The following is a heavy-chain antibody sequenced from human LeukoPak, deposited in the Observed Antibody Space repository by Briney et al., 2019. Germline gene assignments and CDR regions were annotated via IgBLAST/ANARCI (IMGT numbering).Heavy chain of an antibody. CDR3: ARVRFLEWLLTYGNYYYGMDV. J-gene: IGHJ6*02. D-gene: IGHD3-3*01. CDR2: INPNSGGT. V-gene: IGHV1-2*02. Sequence: ASVKVSCKASRYTFTGYYMHWVRQAPGQGLEWMGWINPNSGGTNYAQKFQGRVTMTRDTSISTAYMELSRLRSDDTAVYYCARVRFLEWLLTYGNYYYGMDVWGQGTTVTVSS. CDR1: RYTFTGYY.